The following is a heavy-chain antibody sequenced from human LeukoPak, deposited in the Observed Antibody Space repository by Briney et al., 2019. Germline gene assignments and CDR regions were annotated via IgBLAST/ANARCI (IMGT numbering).Heavy chain of an antibody. CDR3: ARDTVGYEVGSELYYFDY. D-gene: IGHD1-26*01. V-gene: IGHV1-46*01. CDR2: INPSGGST. CDR1: GYTFTSYY. Sequence: ASVKVSCKASGYTFTSYYMHWVRQAPGQGLEWMGIINPSGGSTSYAQKFQGRVTKTRDTSTSTVYMELSSLRSENTAVYYCARDTVGYEVGSELYYFDYWGQGTLVTVSS. J-gene: IGHJ4*02.